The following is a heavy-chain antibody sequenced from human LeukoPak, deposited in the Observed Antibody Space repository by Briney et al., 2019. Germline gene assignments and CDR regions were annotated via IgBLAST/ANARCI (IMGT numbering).Heavy chain of an antibody. CDR2: ISSSSSYI. J-gene: IGHJ3*02. D-gene: IGHD6-13*01. CDR1: GFTFSSYS. Sequence: PGGSLRLSCAASGFTFSSYSMNWVRQAPGKGLEWVSSISSSSSYIYYADSVKGRFTISRDNAKNSLYLQMNSLRAEDTAVYYCARDLGQQKDDDAFDIWGQGTMVTVSS. V-gene: IGHV3-21*01. CDR3: ARDLGQQKDDDAFDI.